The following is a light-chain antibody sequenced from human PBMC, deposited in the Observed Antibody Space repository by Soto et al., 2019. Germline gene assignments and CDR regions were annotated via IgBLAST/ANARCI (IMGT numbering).Light chain of an antibody. CDR1: SSDIGDYNY. CDR2: EVT. J-gene: IGLJ1*01. CDR3: CSYAGDYMFV. V-gene: IGLV2-8*01. Sequence: QSALTQPPSASGSPGQSVTFSCTGTSSDIGDYNYVSWYQQHPGKAPKLMIYEVTKRPSGVPDRFSGSKSGNTASLTVSGLQADDEADYYCCSYAGDYMFVFGTGTQLTVL.